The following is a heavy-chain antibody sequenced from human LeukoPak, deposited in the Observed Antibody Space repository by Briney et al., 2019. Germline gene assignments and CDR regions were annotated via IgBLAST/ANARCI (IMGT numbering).Heavy chain of an antibody. CDR3: ARGLRWYNSGIGY. D-gene: IGHD3-10*01. V-gene: IGHV1-8*01. CDR2: MNPNSGNT. J-gene: IGHJ4*02. Sequence: ASVKVSCKASGYTFASYDINWVRQATGQGLEWMGWMNPNSGNTGYAQKFQGRVTMTRNTSISTAYMELGSLRSEDTAVYYCARGLRWYNSGIGYWGQGTLVTVSS. CDR1: GYTFASYD.